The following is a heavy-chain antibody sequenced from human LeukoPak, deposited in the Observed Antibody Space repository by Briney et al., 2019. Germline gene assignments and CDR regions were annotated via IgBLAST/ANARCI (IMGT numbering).Heavy chain of an antibody. CDR2: IYPGDSDT. CDR1: GYSFTSYS. Sequence: GESLKISCKGSGYSFTSYSIGWVRQMPGKGLEWMGIIYPGDSDTRYSPSFQGQGPVSADKSISTAYLQWSSLKASFTAMDYCARGMYYFDYWGQGTLVTVSS. CDR3: ARGMYYFDY. D-gene: IGHD3-16*01. J-gene: IGHJ4*02. V-gene: IGHV5-51*01.